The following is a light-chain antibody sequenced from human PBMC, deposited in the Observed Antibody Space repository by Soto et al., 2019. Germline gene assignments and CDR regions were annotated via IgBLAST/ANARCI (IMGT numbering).Light chain of an antibody. CDR1: QSVSSY. CDR3: QQRSNWIT. CDR2: DAS. J-gene: IGKJ5*01. Sequence: EIVLTQSPATLSLSPGGRATLSGRASQSVSSYLAWYQQKPGHAPWILIYDASNRATGIPARFSGSGSGTDFTLTISSLEPEDFAVYYCQQRSNWITFGQGTRLEIK. V-gene: IGKV3-11*01.